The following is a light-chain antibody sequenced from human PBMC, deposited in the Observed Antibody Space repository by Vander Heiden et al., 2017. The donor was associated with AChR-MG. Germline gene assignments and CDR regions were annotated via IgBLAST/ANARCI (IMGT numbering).Light chain of an antibody. CDR3: QQSDSTPPRT. J-gene: IGKJ1*01. V-gene: IGKV1-39*01. Sequence: DIQMTQSPSSLSASVGDRVTITCRASQSISSYLNWYQQKPGKAPKLLIYAASSLQSRVPSRFSGSGSGTDFTLTISSLQPEDFATYYCQQSDSTPPRTFGQGTKVEIK. CDR2: AAS. CDR1: QSISSY.